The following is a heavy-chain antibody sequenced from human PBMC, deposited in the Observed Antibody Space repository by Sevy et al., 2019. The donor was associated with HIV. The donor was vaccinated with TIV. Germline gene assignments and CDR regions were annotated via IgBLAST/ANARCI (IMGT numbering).Heavy chain of an antibody. CDR3: AGGGIGGAATFLRPPDL. Sequence: GGSLRLSCAASGFTFSSYAMHWVRQAPGKGLEYVSAISSNGGSTYYADSVKGRFTISRDNSKNTLYLQMGSLRAEDMAGYYWAGGGIGGAATFLRPPDLWGRGTLVTVSS. V-gene: IGHV3-64*02. J-gene: IGHJ2*01. CDR1: GFTFSSYA. D-gene: IGHD2-15*01. CDR2: ISSNGGST.